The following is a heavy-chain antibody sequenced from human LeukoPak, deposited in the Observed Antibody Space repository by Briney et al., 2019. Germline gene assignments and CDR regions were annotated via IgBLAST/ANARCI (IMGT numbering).Heavy chain of an antibody. V-gene: IGHV3-21*01. J-gene: IGHJ4*02. CDR1: GLTFSSYS. Sequence: GGSLRLSCAASGLTFSSYSMNWVRQAPGKGLEWVSSISSSSSYIYYADSVKGRFTISRDNAKNSLYLQMNSLRAEDTAVYYCARDAHLYYYGSGSYVDYWGQGTLVTVSS. CDR3: ARDAHLYYYGSGSYVDY. CDR2: ISSSSSYI. D-gene: IGHD3-10*01.